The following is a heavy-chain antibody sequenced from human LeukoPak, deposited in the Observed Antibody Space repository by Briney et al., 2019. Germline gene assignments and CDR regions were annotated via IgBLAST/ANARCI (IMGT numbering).Heavy chain of an antibody. D-gene: IGHD6-6*01. J-gene: IGHJ5*02. Sequence: SETLSLTCTVSGGSISSYYWSWIRQPPGKGLEWIGYIYYSGSTNYNPSLKSRVTISVDTSKNQFSLKLSSVTAADTAVYYCARPESRSSSDTGPWFDPWGQGTLVTVSS. CDR2: IYYSGST. V-gene: IGHV4-59*12. CDR3: ARPESRSSSDTGPWFDP. CDR1: GGSISSYY.